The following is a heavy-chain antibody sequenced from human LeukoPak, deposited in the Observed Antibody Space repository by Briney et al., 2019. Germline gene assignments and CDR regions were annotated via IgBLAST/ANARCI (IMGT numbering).Heavy chain of an antibody. CDR2: ISGGTT. V-gene: IGHV3-49*03. D-gene: IGHD6-19*01. CDR1: GFTFGASL. Sequence: GGSLRLSCTPSGFTFGASLMSWFRQAPGQGLEWIGFISGGTTEYAASVKGRFTISRDDSTSIAYLQMNSLTTEDTAVYYCSRGSGWLSVYWGQGTLATVSP. CDR3: SRGSGWLSVY. J-gene: IGHJ4*02.